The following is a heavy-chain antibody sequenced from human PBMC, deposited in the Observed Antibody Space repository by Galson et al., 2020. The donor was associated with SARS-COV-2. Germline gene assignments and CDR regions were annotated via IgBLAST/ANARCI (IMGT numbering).Heavy chain of an antibody. CDR2: INTNTGNP. Sequence: ASVKVSCKASGYTFTSYAMNWVRQAPGQGLEWMGWINTNTGNPTYAQGFTGRFVFSLDTSVSTAYLQISSLKAADTAVYYCAREWVVVGATGYYYYGMDVWCQGNTCTVSS. CDR1: GYTFTSYA. CDR3: AREWVVVGATGYYYYGMDV. J-gene: IGHJ6*02. V-gene: IGHV7-4-1*02. D-gene: IGHD2-15*01.